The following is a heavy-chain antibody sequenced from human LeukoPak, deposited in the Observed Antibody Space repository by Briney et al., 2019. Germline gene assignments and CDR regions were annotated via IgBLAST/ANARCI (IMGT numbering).Heavy chain of an antibody. V-gene: IGHV3-11*03. J-gene: IGHJ4*02. Sequence: PGGSLRLSCAAPGFTFSDYYMSWIRQAPGKGLEWVSYISSSSSYTNYADSVKGRFTISRDNSKNTLYLQMNSLRAEDTAVYYCAKHGPYYYDSSGYHPAYFDYWGQGTLVTVSS. CDR3: AKHGPYYYDSSGYHPAYFDY. D-gene: IGHD3-22*01. CDR1: GFTFSDYY. CDR2: ISSSSSYT.